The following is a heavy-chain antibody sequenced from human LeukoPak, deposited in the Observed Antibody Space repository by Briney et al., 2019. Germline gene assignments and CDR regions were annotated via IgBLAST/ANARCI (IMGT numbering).Heavy chain of an antibody. J-gene: IGHJ2*01. D-gene: IGHD3/OR15-3a*01. CDR2: ISGSGGST. V-gene: IGHV3-23*01. CDR3: AKDWTGTKPFDL. CDR1: GFTFSSYA. Sequence: GGSLRLSCAASGFTFSSYAMHWVRQAPGKGLEWVSAISGSGGSTCYADSVKGRFTISRDNSKNTLYLQMNSLRAEDTAVYYCAKDWTGTKPFDLWGRGTLVTVSS.